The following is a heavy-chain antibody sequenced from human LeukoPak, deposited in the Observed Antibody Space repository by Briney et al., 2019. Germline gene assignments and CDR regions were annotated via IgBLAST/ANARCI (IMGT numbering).Heavy chain of an antibody. CDR1: GGSISSGGYY. J-gene: IGHJ4*02. Sequence: SETLSLTCTVSGGSISSGGYYWSWIRQPPGKGLEWIGYIYHSGSTYYNPSLKSRVTISVDRSKNQFSLKLSSVTAADTAVYYCAREGLVGATKIDYWGQGTLVTVSS. CDR3: AREGLVGATKIDY. D-gene: IGHD1-26*01. CDR2: IYHSGST. V-gene: IGHV4-30-2*01.